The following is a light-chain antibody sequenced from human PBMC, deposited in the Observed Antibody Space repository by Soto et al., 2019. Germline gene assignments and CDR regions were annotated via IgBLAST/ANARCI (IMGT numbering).Light chain of an antibody. CDR1: SSDVGGYNF. J-gene: IGLJ2*01. CDR2: DVS. V-gene: IGLV2-14*01. Sequence: QSALTQPASVSGSPGQSITISCTGTSSDVGGYNFVSWYQQHPGKAPKLMIYDVSNRPSWVSDRFSGSKSGNTASLTISGLQPEDEADYYCSSYRNSNSVVFGGGTKVTVL. CDR3: SSYRNSNSVV.